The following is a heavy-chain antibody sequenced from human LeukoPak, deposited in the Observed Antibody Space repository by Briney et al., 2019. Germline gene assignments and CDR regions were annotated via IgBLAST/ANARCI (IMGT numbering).Heavy chain of an antibody. D-gene: IGHD1-26*01. CDR2: IRKDGSIK. Sequence: PGGSLRLSCAASGFTFSSYGIHWVRQAPCKGLEWVAFIRKDGSIKYYTDSVKGRFTISRDNSKNTLYLQMNSLRAEDTAVYYCAKDQPDVGATAWFFDYWGQGTLVTVSS. J-gene: IGHJ4*02. CDR3: AKDQPDVGATAWFFDY. V-gene: IGHV3-30*02. CDR1: GFTFSSYG.